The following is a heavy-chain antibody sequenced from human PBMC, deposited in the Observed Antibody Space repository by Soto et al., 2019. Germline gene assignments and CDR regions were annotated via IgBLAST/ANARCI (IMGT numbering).Heavy chain of an antibody. D-gene: IGHD3-10*01. CDR1: GGSFSGYY. V-gene: IGHV4-34*01. CDR2: INHSGST. Sequence: SLTCAVYGGSFSGYYWSWIRQPPGKGLEWIGEINHSGSTNYNPSLKSRVTISVDTSKNQFSLKLSSVTAADTAVYYCASSPYYYGSGSLDYWGQGTLVTVSS. J-gene: IGHJ4*02. CDR3: ASSPYYYGSGSLDY.